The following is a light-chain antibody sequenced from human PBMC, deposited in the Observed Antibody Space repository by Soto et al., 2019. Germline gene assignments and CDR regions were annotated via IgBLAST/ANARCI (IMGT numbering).Light chain of an antibody. J-gene: IGLJ1*01. V-gene: IGLV2-14*01. CDR3: SSYTNVNTLV. CDR1: SSDIGIYDY. Sequence: VLTQPASVSGSPGQSITISCTGTSSDIGIYDYVSWYQRHPGRAPQLMIYEVSNRPSGVSRRFTGSKSGNTASLTISGLQAEDEADYFCSSYTNVNTLVFGGGTKVTVL. CDR2: EVS.